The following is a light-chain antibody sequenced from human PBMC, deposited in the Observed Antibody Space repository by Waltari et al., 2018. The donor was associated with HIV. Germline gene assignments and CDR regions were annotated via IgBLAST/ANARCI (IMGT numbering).Light chain of an antibody. J-gene: IGLJ2*01. CDR2: DNN. V-gene: IGLV1-51*01. CDR3: GTWDTSLSAGV. CDR1: SSHIANNY. Sequence: QSVLTQPPAVSAAPGQTVTISCSGSSSHIANNYVSWYQQLPGTAPKLLIYDNNRRSSGIPDRFSGSKSGPSATLAIAGLQTGDEADYYCGTWDTSLSAGVFGGGTKVTVL.